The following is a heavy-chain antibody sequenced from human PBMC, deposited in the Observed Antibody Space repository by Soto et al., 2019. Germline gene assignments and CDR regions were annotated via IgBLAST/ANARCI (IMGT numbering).Heavy chain of an antibody. CDR1: GGTFRNYP. Sequence: QVQLVQSGTEVKKPGSSVKVSCKASGGTFRNYPINWVRQAPGQGLEWMGSIFPLTDIPDYPQNFQARLTISADKSTSTAYMELSSLTSDATAMYFCARGTFVVLNYFESWGQGTLVTVSS. V-gene: IGHV1-69*02. CDR3: ARGTFVVLNYFES. J-gene: IGHJ4*02. D-gene: IGHD1-1*01. CDR2: IFPLTDIP.